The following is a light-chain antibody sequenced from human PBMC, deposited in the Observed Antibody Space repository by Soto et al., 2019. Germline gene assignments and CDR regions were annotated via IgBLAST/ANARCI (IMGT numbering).Light chain of an antibody. CDR1: SSDVGSYNL. V-gene: IGLV2-23*01. CDR3: CSFAGSSIVV. CDR2: EGS. Sequence: QSALTQPASVSGSPGQSITISCTGTSSDVGSYNLVSWYQQHPGKAPKLIIFEGSKRPSGLSNRFSGSKSGNTASLTISGLQAEDEADYHCCSFAGSSIVVFGGGTKLTVL. J-gene: IGLJ2*01.